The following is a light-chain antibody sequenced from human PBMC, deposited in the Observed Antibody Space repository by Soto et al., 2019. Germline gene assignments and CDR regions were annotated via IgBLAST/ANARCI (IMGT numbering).Light chain of an antibody. V-gene: IGLV1-40*01. Sequence: QSVLTQPPSVSGAPGQRVTISCTGSSSNIGAGYDVHWYQQLPGTAPKLLIYDNSNRPSGVPDRFSGSKSGTSASLAITGVQAEDEADFCCQSYDSSLSGSGVFGTGTKLTVL. J-gene: IGLJ1*01. CDR3: QSYDSSLSGSGV. CDR1: SSNIGAGYD. CDR2: DNS.